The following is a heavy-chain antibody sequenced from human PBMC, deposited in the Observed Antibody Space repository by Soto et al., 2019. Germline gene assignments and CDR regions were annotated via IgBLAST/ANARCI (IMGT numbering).Heavy chain of an antibody. CDR2: ISTYNGNT. CDR1: GYTFTSYG. CDR3: ARGANFYYDIFYFDY. V-gene: IGHV1-18*01. Sequence: ASVKVSCKASGYTFTSYGISWVRQAPGQGLEWMGWISTYNGNTNYAQKLQGRVTMTTDTSTSTAYMELRSLRSDDTAVYYCARGANFYYDIFYFDYWGQGTLVTVSS. D-gene: IGHD3-9*01. J-gene: IGHJ4*02.